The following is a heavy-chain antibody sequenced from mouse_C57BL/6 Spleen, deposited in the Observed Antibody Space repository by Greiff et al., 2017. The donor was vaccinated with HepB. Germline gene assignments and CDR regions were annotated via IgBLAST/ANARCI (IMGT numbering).Heavy chain of an antibody. CDR3: ARGGDYDGFAY. J-gene: IGHJ3*01. CDR1: GYAFSSYW. Sequence: VKLVESGAELVKPGASVKISCKASGYAFSSYWMNWVKQRPGKGLEWIGQIYPGDGDTNYNGKFKGKATLTADKSSSTAYMQLSSLTSEDSAVYFCARGGDYDGFAYWGQGTLVTVSA. V-gene: IGHV1-80*01. D-gene: IGHD2-4*01. CDR2: IYPGDGDT.